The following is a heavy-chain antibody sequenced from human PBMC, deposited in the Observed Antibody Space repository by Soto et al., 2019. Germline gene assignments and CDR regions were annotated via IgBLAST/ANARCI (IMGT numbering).Heavy chain of an antibody. CDR1: GFNLSSYV. V-gene: IGHV3-23*05. D-gene: IGHD3-3*01. Sequence: PGGSLRLSCAASGFNLSSYVMNWVRQSPGQGLEWVAVINGRGNSSYYAYSVKGRFTISRDNSKDTLFLQMNSLSPDDTAISYCVKKNVGGRFLLGLGVWGRGTAVTVSS. CDR3: VKKNVGGRFLLGLGV. J-gene: IGHJ6*02. CDR2: INGRGNSS.